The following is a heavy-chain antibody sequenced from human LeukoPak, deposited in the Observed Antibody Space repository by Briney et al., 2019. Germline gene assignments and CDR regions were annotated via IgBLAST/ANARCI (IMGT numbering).Heavy chain of an antibody. D-gene: IGHD6-6*01. CDR3: ARDTVEGIAARPDYYYYYYMDV. CDR2: IYTSGST. V-gene: IGHV4-4*07. J-gene: IGHJ6*03. Sequence: SETLSLTCTVSGGSISSYYWSWIRQPAGKGLEWIGRIYTSGSTNYNPSLKSRVTISVDTSKNQFSLKLSSVTAADTAVYYCARDTVEGIAARPDYYYYYYMDVWGKGTTVTVSS. CDR1: GGSISSYY.